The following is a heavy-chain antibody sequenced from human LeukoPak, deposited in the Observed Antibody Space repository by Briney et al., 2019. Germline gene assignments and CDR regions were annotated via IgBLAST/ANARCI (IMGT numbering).Heavy chain of an antibody. CDR1: GCTFSSYA. D-gene: IGHD3-22*01. V-gene: IGHV1-69*13. J-gene: IGHJ4*02. CDR3: ATLSAFIVVVDTPMYFDY. CDR2: IIPIFGTA. Sequence: SVKLSCKASGCTFSSYAISWVRQAPGQGLEWMGGIIPIFGTANYAQKVQGRVTITADESTSTAYMELSSLSSEDTAVYYCATLSAFIVVVDTPMYFDYWGQGTLVTVSS.